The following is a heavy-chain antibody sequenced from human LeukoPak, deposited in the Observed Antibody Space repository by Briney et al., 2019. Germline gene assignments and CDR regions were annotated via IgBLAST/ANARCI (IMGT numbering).Heavy chain of an antibody. V-gene: IGHV3-23*01. J-gene: IGHJ4*02. Sequence: SGASLRLSCAASGFTFSSYAMSWVRQAPGKALEWVSAISGSGGSTYYADSVKGRFTISRDNSKNTLYLQMNSLRAEDTAVYYCAKEGGSYPSFDYWGQGTLVTVSS. CDR2: ISGSGGST. CDR1: GFTFSSYA. D-gene: IGHD1-26*01. CDR3: AKEGGSYPSFDY.